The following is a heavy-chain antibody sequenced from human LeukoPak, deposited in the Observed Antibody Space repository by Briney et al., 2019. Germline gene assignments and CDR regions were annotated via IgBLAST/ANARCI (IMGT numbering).Heavy chain of an antibody. CDR3: ARDELYNGYYSVKYHYNGMDV. V-gene: IGHV1-2*06. CDR1: GYTFTGYY. CDR2: INAKSGDT. D-gene: IGHD3-3*01. Sequence: GASVKVSCKASGYTFTGYYVHWVRQAPGQGLEWMGRINAKSGDTNAAQRFQGRVTMTRVTSITTAYLELSRLRSDDTAVYYCARDELYNGYYSVKYHYNGMDVWGQGTTVTVSS. J-gene: IGHJ6*02.